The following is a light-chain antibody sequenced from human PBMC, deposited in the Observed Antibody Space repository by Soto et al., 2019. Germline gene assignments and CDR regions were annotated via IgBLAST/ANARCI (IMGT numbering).Light chain of an antibody. CDR2: RSD. V-gene: IGLV1-44*01. J-gene: IGLJ2*01. CDR3: AAWDDSRYGVV. CDR1: SSNLGSNH. Sequence: QSVLTQSASASGTPGQRVIIACSGSSSNLGSNHVNWYRHLPGAAPKLLIFRSDQRPSGVPDRFSGSKSGTTASLAISGLQSGDEADYYCAAWDDSRYGVVFGGGTKLTVL.